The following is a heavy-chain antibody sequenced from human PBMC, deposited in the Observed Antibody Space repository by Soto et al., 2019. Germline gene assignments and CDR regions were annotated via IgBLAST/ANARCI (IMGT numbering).Heavy chain of an antibody. D-gene: IGHD6-19*01. J-gene: IGHJ5*02. CDR1: GFTVSSFA. CDR2: ISGSGGSS. Sequence: EVHLLESVGGLVQPGGSLRLSCAASGFTVSSFAMYWVRQAPGKGLEWVSAISGSGGSSYYADSVKGRFTISRDNSKNTLYLQMNSLRVEDTAIYYCARTVAGDTWGQGTLVTVSS. CDR3: ARTVAGDT. V-gene: IGHV3-23*01.